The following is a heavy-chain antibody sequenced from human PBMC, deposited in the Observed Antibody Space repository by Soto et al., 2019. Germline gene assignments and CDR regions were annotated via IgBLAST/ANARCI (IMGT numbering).Heavy chain of an antibody. D-gene: IGHD3-10*02. J-gene: IGHJ4*02. CDR2: ISYDGSDI. CDR1: GFIFSNYG. Sequence: QVQLVESGGGVVQPGRSLRLSCVGSGFIFSNYGMHWVRQAPGKGLEWVAFISYDGSDILHADSVKGRFTISRDNSKSTLFLHMNRPTAEDTAIYFCAIVRVADSSLDHWGQGTLVTVSS. V-gene: IGHV3-30*03. CDR3: AIVRVADSSLDH.